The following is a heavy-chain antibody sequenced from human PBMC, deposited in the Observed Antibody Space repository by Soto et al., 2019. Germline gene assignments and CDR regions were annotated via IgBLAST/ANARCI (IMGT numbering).Heavy chain of an antibody. CDR3: ARGLYSSSWYYLGY. D-gene: IGHD6-13*01. V-gene: IGHV1-3*01. CDR2: INAGNGNT. J-gene: IGHJ4*02. Sequence: ASVKVSCKASGYTFTSYAMHWVRQAPGQRLEWMGWINAGNGNTKYSQKLQGRVTMTTDTSTSTAYMELRSLRSDDTAVYYCARGLYSSSWYYLGYWGQGTLVTVSS. CDR1: GYTFTSYA.